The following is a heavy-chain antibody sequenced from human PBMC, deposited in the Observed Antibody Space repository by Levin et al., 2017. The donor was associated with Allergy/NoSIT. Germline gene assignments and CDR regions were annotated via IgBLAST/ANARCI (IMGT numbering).Heavy chain of an antibody. Sequence: SETLSLTCTVSGGSISSSISYWGWIRQAPGKGLEWIGSIYNSGSSYYNPSLKSRVTTSVDTSKNQFSLKLSSVTAADTAVYYCARQCYDILTGYYNFDYWGQGTLVTVSS. CDR3: ARQCYDILTGYYNFDY. J-gene: IGHJ4*02. V-gene: IGHV4-39*01. CDR1: GGSISSSISY. D-gene: IGHD3-9*01. CDR2: IYNSGSS.